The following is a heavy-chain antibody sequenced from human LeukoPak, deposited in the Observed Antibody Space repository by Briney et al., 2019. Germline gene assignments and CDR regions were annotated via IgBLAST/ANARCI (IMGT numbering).Heavy chain of an antibody. D-gene: IGHD3-10*01. CDR2: ISSSSSYI. J-gene: IGHJ6*02. CDR1: GFTFSSYS. V-gene: IGHV3-21*01. CDR3: ARGKFGELLLNYYYYYGMGV. Sequence: GGSLRLSCAASGFTFSSYSMNWVRQAPGKGLEWVSSISSSSSYIYYADSVKGRFTISRDNAKNSLYLQMNSLRAEDTAVYYCARGKFGELLLNYYYYYGMGVWGQGTTVTVSS.